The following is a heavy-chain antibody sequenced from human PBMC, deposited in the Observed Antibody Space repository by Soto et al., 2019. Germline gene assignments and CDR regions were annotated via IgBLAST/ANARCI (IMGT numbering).Heavy chain of an antibody. CDR1: GGTFSSYA. CDR2: IIPIFGTA. CDR3: ARRPRYYGSGSSMYYFDY. J-gene: IGHJ4*02. D-gene: IGHD3-10*01. Sequence: SSVKFSCKAYGGTFSSYAISWVRQGPGQGLEWMGGIIPIFGTANYAQKFQGRVTITADKSTSTAYMELSSLRSEDTAVYYCARRPRYYGSGSSMYYFDYWGQGTLVTAPQ. V-gene: IGHV1-69*06.